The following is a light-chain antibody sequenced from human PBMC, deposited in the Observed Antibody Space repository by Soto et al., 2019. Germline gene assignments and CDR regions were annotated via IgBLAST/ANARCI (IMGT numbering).Light chain of an antibody. J-gene: IGKJ1*01. V-gene: IGKV3-20*01. CDR1: RSVPNTY. CDR3: QQYVNSPWT. Sequence: EIVLTQSPGTLSLSPGGGATLSCRASRSVPNTYLAWYQQKPGQAPRLLIYGTSTRATGVPDRFSGSGSGTDFTLTITRLEPEDFAVYYCQQYVNSPWTFGQGTKVEI. CDR2: GTS.